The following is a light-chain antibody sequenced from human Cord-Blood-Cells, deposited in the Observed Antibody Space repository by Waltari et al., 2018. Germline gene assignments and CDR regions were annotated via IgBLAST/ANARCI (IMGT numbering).Light chain of an antibody. CDR3: QQRWT. V-gene: IGKV3-11*01. CDR1: QSVSSY. J-gene: IGKJ1*01. CDR2: DAS. Sequence: ETVLTQSTATLSLSPGERATLSCRASQSVSSYLAWYQQKPGQAPRLLIYDASNRATGIPARFSGSGSGTDFTLTISSLEPEDFAVYYCQQRWTFGQGTKVEIK.